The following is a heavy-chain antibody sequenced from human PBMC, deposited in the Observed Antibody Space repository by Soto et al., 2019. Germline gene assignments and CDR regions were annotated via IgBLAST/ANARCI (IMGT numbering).Heavy chain of an antibody. Sequence: PSETLSLTCTVSGGSISSSSYYWGWIRQPPGKGLEWIGSIYYSGSTYYNPSLKSRVTISVDTSKNQFSLKLSSVTAADTAVYYRARPLSRSTYYYDSSGYNNWFDPWGQGTLVTVS. J-gene: IGHJ5*02. CDR1: GGSISSSSYY. CDR3: ARPLSRSTYYYDSSGYNNWFDP. V-gene: IGHV4-39*01. D-gene: IGHD3-22*01. CDR2: IYYSGST.